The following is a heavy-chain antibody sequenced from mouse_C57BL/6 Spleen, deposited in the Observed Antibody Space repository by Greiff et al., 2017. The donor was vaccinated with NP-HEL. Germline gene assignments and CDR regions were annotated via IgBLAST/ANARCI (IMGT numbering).Heavy chain of an antibody. CDR2: IYPRSGNT. CDR1: GYTFTSYG. Sequence: QVQLQQSGAELARPGASVKLSCKASGYTFTSYGISWVKQRTGPGLEWIGEIYPRSGNTYYNEKFKGKATLTADKSSSTAYMELRSLTSEDSAVYFCAFYDYDGDAMDYWGQGTSVTVSS. J-gene: IGHJ4*01. V-gene: IGHV1-81*01. D-gene: IGHD2-4*01. CDR3: AFYDYDGDAMDY.